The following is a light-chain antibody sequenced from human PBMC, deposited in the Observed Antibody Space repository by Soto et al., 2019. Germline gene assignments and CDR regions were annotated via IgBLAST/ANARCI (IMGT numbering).Light chain of an antibody. Sequence: EIVLTQSPAILYMSPGERATLSCRASQSVSSYFAWYQQKPGQAPRLLIYDASNRATGVPARFSGSGSGTAFTLTISSLEPEDFAVYYCQQRRYWPVTFGQGTKVEIK. CDR2: DAS. CDR3: QQRRYWPVT. CDR1: QSVSSY. J-gene: IGKJ1*01. V-gene: IGKV3-11*01.